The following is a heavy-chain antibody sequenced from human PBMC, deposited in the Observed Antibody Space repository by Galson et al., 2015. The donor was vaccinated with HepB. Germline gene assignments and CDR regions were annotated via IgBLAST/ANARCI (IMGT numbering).Heavy chain of an antibody. J-gene: IGHJ6*02. CDR3: ARRRGYYDILSAISAPVKSYYYDAMDV. D-gene: IGHD3-9*01. CDR2: ISVSDGNT. CDR1: GYTFTSHH. V-gene: IGHV1-18*01. Sequence: SVKVSCKASGYTFTSHHISWVRQAPGQGLEWMGWISVSDGNTYYAQKFLGRVIMTADTATRTASMEVRSLSSDDTAVYYCARRRGYYDILSAISAPVKSYYYDAMDVWGQGTTVTVSS.